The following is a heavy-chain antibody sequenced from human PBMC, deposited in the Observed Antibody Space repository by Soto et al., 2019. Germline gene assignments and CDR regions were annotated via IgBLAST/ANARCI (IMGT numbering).Heavy chain of an antibody. V-gene: IGHV3-15*01. CDR1: GFTFSNAW. Sequence: EVQLVESGGGLVKPGGSLRLSCAASGFTFSNAWMSWVRQAPGKGLEWVGRIKSKTDSGTTNYAAPVKGRFTISRDDSKKTVYLQMNGLETEDTAVYYCTTRLYYDGPNLDEFDYWGQGTLVTVSS. CDR3: TTRLYYDGPNLDEFDY. CDR2: IKSKTDSGTT. D-gene: IGHD3-22*01. J-gene: IGHJ4*02.